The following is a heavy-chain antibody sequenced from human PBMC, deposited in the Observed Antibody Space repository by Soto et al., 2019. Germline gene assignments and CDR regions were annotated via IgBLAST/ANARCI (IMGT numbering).Heavy chain of an antibody. V-gene: IGHV3-30-3*01. D-gene: IGHD3-22*01. J-gene: IGHJ5*02. CDR1: GFTFSSYA. Sequence: GGSLRLSCAASGFTFSSYAMHWVRQAPGKGLEWVAVISYDGSNKYYADSVKGRFTISRDNSKNTLYLQMNSLGAEDTAVYYCARGTYYYDSSGSNWFDPWGQGTLVTVSS. CDR2: ISYDGSNK. CDR3: ARGTYYYDSSGSNWFDP.